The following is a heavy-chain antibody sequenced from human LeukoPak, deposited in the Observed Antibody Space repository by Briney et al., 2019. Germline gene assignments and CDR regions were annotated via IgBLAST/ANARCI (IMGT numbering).Heavy chain of an antibody. CDR1: GGSVSSGSYY. CDR3: AREGYYYYYGMDV. Sequence: SETLSLTCTVSGGSVSSGSYYWSWIRQPPGKGLEWIGYIYYSGSTNYNPSLKSRVTISVDTSKNQFSLKLSSVTAADAAVYYCAREGYYYYYGMDVWGQGTTVTVSS. CDR2: IYYSGST. J-gene: IGHJ6*02. V-gene: IGHV4-61*01.